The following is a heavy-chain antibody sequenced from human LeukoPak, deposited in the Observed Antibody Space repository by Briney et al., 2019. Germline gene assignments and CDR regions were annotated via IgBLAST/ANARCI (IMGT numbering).Heavy chain of an antibody. V-gene: IGHV4-39*07. CDR3: ARSTGGWWFDP. CDR2: IYYSGST. J-gene: IGHJ5*02. D-gene: IGHD4-17*01. Sequence: SETLSLTCTVSGGSISSSSYYWGWIRQPPGKGLEWIGSIYYSGSTNYNPSLKSRVTISVDTSKNQFSLKLSSVTAADTAVYYCARSTGGWWFDPWGQGTLVTVSS. CDR1: GGSISSSSYY.